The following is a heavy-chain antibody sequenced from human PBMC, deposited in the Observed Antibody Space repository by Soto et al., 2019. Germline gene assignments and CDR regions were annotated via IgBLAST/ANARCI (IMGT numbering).Heavy chain of an antibody. CDR2: IFYSGST. D-gene: IGHD2-15*01. CDR3: ARQCRGVTCHWFAL. V-gene: IGHV4-39*01. J-gene: IGHJ5*02. CDR1: SGSISSTIYS. Sequence: QLQLQESGPGLVMPSETLSLTCTVSSGSISSTIYSWDWIRQPPGKGLEWIGSIFYSGSTYYNPSPKSRVPIAVESSKIQFSLTLISVTTVDTAVYYCARQCRGVTCHWFALWVQGTLVTVNS.